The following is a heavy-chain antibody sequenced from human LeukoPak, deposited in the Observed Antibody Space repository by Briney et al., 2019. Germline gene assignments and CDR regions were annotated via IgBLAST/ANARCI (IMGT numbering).Heavy chain of an antibody. CDR3: ARLRYFDRLFPRNWFDP. J-gene: IGHJ5*02. CDR1: GGSFSGYY. Sequence: PSETLSLTCAVYGGSFSGYYWSWIRQPPGKGLKWIGEINHSGSPNYNPSLKSRVTISVDTSKNQFSLKLSSLTAADTAVYYCARLRYFDRLFPRNWFDPWGQGTLVTFSS. CDR2: INHSGSP. V-gene: IGHV4-34*01. D-gene: IGHD3-9*01.